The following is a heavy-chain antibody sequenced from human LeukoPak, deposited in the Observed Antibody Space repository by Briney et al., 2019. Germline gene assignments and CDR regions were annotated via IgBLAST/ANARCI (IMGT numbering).Heavy chain of an antibody. V-gene: IGHV3-21*01. D-gene: IGHD3-22*01. CDR3: ARDRHKYNYDSGGYPPY. CDR1: GFTFSSYS. J-gene: IGHJ4*02. Sequence: GGSLRLSCAASGFTFSSYSMNWVRQAPWKGLEWVSSISSSSSHIYFADSVKGRFTISRDNAKNSLYLQMNTLRAEDTAVYYCARDRHKYNYDSGGYPPYWGQGTLVTVSS. CDR2: ISSSSSHI.